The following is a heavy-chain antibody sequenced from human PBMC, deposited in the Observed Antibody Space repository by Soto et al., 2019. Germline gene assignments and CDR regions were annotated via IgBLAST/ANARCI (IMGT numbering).Heavy chain of an antibody. D-gene: IGHD2-15*01. CDR2: IYYSGST. CDR1: GCTISSYY. V-gene: IGHV4-59*08. J-gene: IGHJ4*02. Sequence: PSESLSLSCTVSGCTISSYYWSWIRQPPGKGLEWIGYIYYSGSTNYNPSLKSRVTISVDTSKNQFSLKLSSVTAADTAVYYCARRYGGTWDYWGQGTLVTVS. CDR3: ARRYGGTWDY.